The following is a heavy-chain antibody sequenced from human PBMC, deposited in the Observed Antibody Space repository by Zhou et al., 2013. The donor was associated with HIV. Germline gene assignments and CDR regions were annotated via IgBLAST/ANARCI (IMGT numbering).Heavy chain of an antibody. Sequence: QVQLVQSGAEVKKPGSSVKVSCKASGGTFSSYAISWVRQAPGQGLEWMGRIIPNSGGTNYAQKFQGRVTMTRDTSISTAYMELSRLRSDDTAVYYCARIKSAARPLGPLDYWGQGTLVTVSS. V-gene: IGHV1-2*02. CDR3: ARIKSAARPLGPLDY. CDR2: IIPNSGGT. CDR1: GGTFSSYA. J-gene: IGHJ4*02. D-gene: IGHD6-6*01.